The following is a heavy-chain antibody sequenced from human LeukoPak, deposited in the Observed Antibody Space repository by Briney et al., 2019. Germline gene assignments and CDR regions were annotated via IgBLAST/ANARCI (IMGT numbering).Heavy chain of an antibody. CDR2: IYPGDSDT. CDR3: ARECPVPATADAFDI. V-gene: IGHV5-51*01. J-gene: IGHJ3*02. Sequence: GESLKISCKGSGYDFSTFWIGWVRQMPGQGLEWMGIIYPGDSDTRNSPSLQGQVTISADKSISTVYLQWSSLKASDTAMYYCARECPVPATADAFDIWGQGTMVTVSS. CDR1: GYDFSTFW. D-gene: IGHD2-2*01.